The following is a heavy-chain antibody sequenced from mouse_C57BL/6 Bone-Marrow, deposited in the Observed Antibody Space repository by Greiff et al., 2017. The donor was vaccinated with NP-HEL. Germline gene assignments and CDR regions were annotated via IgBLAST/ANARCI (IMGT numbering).Heavy chain of an antibody. D-gene: IGHD2-3*01. J-gene: IGHJ2*01. CDR1: GFTFSSYA. CDR3: AIDQWLLPYFDY. Sequence: EVQLQESGGGLVKPGGSLKLSCAASGFTFSSYAMSWVRQTPDKRLAWVATISDGGSYTYYPDNVQGRFTISRDNAKNNLYLQMSHLKSEDTAMYYCAIDQWLLPYFDYWGQGTTLTVSS. V-gene: IGHV5-4*01. CDR2: ISDGGSYT.